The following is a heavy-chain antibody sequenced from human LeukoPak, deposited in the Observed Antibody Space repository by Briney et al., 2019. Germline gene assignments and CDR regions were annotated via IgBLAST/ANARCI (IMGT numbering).Heavy chain of an antibody. J-gene: IGHJ4*02. Sequence: GSLRLSCAASGFTFSSYVMGWVRQPPGKGLEWIGEIHHSGSTNYNPSLKSRVTISVDTSKNQFSLKLSSVTAADTAVYYCARGGPHYLARLDPFDFWGQGTLVTVSS. CDR1: GFTFSSYV. CDR2: IHHSGST. V-gene: IGHV4-34*01. D-gene: IGHD6-25*01. CDR3: ARGGPHYLARLDPFDF.